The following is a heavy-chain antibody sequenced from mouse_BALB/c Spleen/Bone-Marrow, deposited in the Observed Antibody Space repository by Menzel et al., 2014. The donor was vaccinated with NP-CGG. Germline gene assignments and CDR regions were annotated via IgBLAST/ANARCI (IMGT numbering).Heavy chain of an antibody. CDR3: THDYDYYAMNY. J-gene: IGHJ4*01. CDR1: GYTFTSYW. V-gene: IGHV1-5*01. CDR2: IYPGNSDT. Sequence: SGTVLARPGASVKMSCKASGYTFTSYWMHWVKQRPGQGLEWIGAIYPGNSDTSYNQKFKGKAKLTAVTSTSTAYMELSSLTNEDSAVYYCTHDYDYYAMNYWGQGTSDTVSS. D-gene: IGHD2-4*01.